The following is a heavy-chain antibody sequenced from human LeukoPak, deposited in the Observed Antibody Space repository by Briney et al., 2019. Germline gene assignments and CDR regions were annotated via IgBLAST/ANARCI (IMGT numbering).Heavy chain of an antibody. Sequence: ASETLSLTCTVSGGSISSTSYYWGWIRQPPGKGLEWIGSIYYSGGTYYNPSLKSRVTISVDPSKNQFSLKLSSVTAADTAVYYCARPIQESSNYYYYMDVWGKGTTVTVSS. D-gene: IGHD5-18*01. J-gene: IGHJ6*03. V-gene: IGHV4-39*01. CDR2: IYYSGGT. CDR1: GGSISSTSYY. CDR3: ARPIQESSNYYYYMDV.